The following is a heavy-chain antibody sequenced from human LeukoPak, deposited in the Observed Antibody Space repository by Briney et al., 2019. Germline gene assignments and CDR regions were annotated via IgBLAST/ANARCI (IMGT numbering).Heavy chain of an antibody. CDR1: GFTYSTYV. J-gene: IGHJ4*02. Sequence: GGSLRLSCAASGFTYSTYVMSWVRQAPGKGLEWVSAISGTSGSTHYADSTKGRFTISRDNSKNTLYLQMNSLRAEDTAVYYCAKGRGSGGNPFFDYWGQGTLVTVSS. V-gene: IGHV3-23*01. D-gene: IGHD2-15*01. CDR3: AKGRGSGGNPFFDY. CDR2: ISGTSGST.